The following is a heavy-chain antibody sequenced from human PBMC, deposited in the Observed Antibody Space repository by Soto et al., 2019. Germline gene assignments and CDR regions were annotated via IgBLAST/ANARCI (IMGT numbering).Heavy chain of an antibody. D-gene: IGHD2-2*02. V-gene: IGHV1-69*06. CDR2: IIPIFNST. CDR3: AREGRGKKAGYNGLVSLGY. Sequence: QVQLVQSGAEVKTPGSSLKVSCKVSGSRFSNYVISWVRQAPGHGLEWLGRIIPIFNSTKYAQSFQGRVTITADNSTSTASLELSSLRSDDTAVYYCAREGRGKKAGYNGLVSLGYWGQGTLVTVSS. CDR1: GSRFSNYV. J-gene: IGHJ4*02.